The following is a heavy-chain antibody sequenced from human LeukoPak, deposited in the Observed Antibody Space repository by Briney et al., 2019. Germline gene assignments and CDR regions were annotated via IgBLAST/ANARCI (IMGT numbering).Heavy chain of an antibody. CDR2: INPNSGGT. J-gene: IGHJ4*02. D-gene: IGHD4-17*01. V-gene: IGHV1-2*02. CDR3: ARIEGYGDYYFGY. Sequence: ASVKVSCKASGYTFTGYYMHWVRQAPGQGLEWMGWINPNSGGTNYAQKFQGRVTMTRDTSISTAYMELSRLRSDDTAVYYCARIEGYGDYYFGYWGQGTLVTVSS. CDR1: GYTFTGYY.